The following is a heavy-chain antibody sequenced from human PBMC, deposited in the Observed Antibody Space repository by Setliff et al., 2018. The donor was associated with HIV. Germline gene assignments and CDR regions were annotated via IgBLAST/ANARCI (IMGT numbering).Heavy chain of an antibody. CDR1: GFTVSDTH. CDR2: IYSDGRT. CDR3: ARGVKWLDP. Sequence: PGGSLRLSCAASGFTVSDTHMTWVRQAPGKGLEWVSFIYSDGRTYYAESVKGRFTISRDGSKNTLYLQMHSLRVEDTAAYYCARGVKWLDPWGQGTLVTVSS. D-gene: IGHD3-10*01. V-gene: IGHV3-53*01. J-gene: IGHJ5*02.